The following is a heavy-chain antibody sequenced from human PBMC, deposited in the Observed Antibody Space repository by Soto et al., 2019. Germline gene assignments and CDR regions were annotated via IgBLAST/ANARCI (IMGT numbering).Heavy chain of an antibody. CDR1: GFTFNSYA. CDR2: ITAGFTT. CDR3: AKYPPPGIVVLHLDY. J-gene: IGHJ4*02. Sequence: HPGGSLRLSCAASGFTFNSYAMGWVRQAPGKGLEWVSSITAGFTTYYTDSVKGRFTISRDNSKNTLYLQMNSLGAEDTAIYYCAKYPPPGIVVLHLDYWGPGNLVTVSS. V-gene: IGHV3-23*01. D-gene: IGHD3-22*01.